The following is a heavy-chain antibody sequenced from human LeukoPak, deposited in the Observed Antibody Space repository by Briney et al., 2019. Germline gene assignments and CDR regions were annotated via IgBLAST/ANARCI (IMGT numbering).Heavy chain of an antibody. J-gene: IGHJ5*02. D-gene: IGHD6-13*01. CDR1: GFTFSSYA. V-gene: IGHV3-64D*06. CDR3: VKDQFAAAAGYNWFDH. Sequence: GGSLRLSCSASGFTFSSYAMHWVRQAPGKGLEYVSAISSNGGSTYYADSVKGRFTISRDNSKNTLYLQMSSLRAEDTAVYYCVKDQFAAAAGYNWFDHWGQGTLVTVSS. CDR2: ISSNGGST.